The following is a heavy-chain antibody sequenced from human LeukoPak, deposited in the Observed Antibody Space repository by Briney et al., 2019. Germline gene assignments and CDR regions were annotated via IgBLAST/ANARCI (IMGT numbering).Heavy chain of an antibody. D-gene: IGHD3-22*01. J-gene: IGHJ4*02. CDR2: ISSSSSYR. CDR3: ARPMYYYDSSGYGYDY. Sequence: GGSLRLSCAASGFTFSSYSMNWVRQAPGKGLEWVSSISSSSSYRYYADSVKGRFTISRDNAKNSLYLQMNSLRAEDTAVYYCARPMYYYDSSGYGYDYWGQGTLVTVSS. V-gene: IGHV3-21*01. CDR1: GFTFSSYS.